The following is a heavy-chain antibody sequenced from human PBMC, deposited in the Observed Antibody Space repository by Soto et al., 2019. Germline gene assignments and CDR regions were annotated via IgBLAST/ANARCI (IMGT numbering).Heavy chain of an antibody. CDR3: AKTANGWFSAFDI. Sequence: EVQLLESGGGLVQPGGSLRLSCAASGFTFSSYAMSWVRQAPGKGLEWVSAISGSGGTTYYADSVKGRFTFSRDNSKNTLYLQMNSRIAEDTAVYYCAKTANGWFSAFDIWGQGTMVTVSS. CDR1: GFTFSSYA. D-gene: IGHD6-19*01. CDR2: ISGSGGTT. J-gene: IGHJ3*02. V-gene: IGHV3-23*01.